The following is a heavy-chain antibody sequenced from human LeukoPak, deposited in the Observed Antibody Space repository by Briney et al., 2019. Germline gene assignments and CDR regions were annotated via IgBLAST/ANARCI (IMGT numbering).Heavy chain of an antibody. J-gene: IGHJ1*01. D-gene: IGHD2-21*02. Sequence: GGSLRLSCSASGFIFSPYAMHWVRQAPGKGLEYVSSISSSSSHIYYADSVKGRFTISRDNTKSSLYLQMNSLRAEDVAVYYCARGYCGGDCYGDWGRGTLVTVSS. V-gene: IGHV3-21*01. CDR2: ISSSSSHI. CDR1: GFIFSPYA. CDR3: ARGYCGGDCYGD.